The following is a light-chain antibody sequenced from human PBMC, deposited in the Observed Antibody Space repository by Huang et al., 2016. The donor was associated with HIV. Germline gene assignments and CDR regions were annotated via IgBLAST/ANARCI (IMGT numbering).Light chain of an antibody. CDR2: GAS. CDR1: QSVGSK. CDR3: QQYNNWPYT. Sequence: DTVMTQTPATLSVSPGARAPLSCRASQSVGSKVAWFQQKPGQAPRLLIHGASTRATGIPARFSGSGSGTEFTLTISSLQSEDFAVYYCQQYNNWPYTFGQGTKLEIK. V-gene: IGKV3-15*01. J-gene: IGKJ2*01.